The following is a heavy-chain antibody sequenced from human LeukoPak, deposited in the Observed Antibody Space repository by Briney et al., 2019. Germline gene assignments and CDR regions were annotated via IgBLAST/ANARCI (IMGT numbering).Heavy chain of an antibody. D-gene: IGHD3-10*01. J-gene: IGHJ4*02. CDR2: ISGSGGST. Sequence: GGSLRLSCAASGFTFSTYFMSWVRQAPGKGLEWVSGISGSGGSTYYADSVKGRFTISRDYSKNTLYLQLNSLRAEDTAVYYCARPVYGSGSYAADYWGQGTLVTVSS. CDR3: ARPVYGSGSYAADY. CDR1: GFTFSTYF. V-gene: IGHV3-23*01.